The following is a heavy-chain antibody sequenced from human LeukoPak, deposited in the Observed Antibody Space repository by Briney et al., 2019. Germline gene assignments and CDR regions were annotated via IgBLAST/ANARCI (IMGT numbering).Heavy chain of an antibody. CDR3: AKDLHDYGNYVGWFDS. J-gene: IGHJ5*01. D-gene: IGHD4-11*01. V-gene: IGHV3-23*01. CDR1: GFTFSSFA. Sequence: GGSLRLSCAASGFTFSSFAMDWVRQAPGKGLEWVSAISGSGDKTYYADAVKGRFTISRDNSETTLFLQMNSLRAEDTAVYCCAKDLHDYGNYVGWFDSWGQGTLVTVSS. CDR2: ISGSGDKT.